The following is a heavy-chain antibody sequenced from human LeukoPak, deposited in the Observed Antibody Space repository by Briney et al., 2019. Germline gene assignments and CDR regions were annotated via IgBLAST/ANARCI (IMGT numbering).Heavy chain of an antibody. CDR3: ARDRFDSSGYYPGF. D-gene: IGHD3-22*01. V-gene: IGHV3-21*01. Sequence: GGSLRLSCAASGLTFSSYSMNWVRQAPRKGLEWVSSISSSSSYIYYADSVKGRFTISRDNAKNSLYLQMNSLRAEDTAVYYCARDRFDSSGYYPGFWGQGTLVTVSS. J-gene: IGHJ4*02. CDR2: ISSSSSYI. CDR1: GLTFSSYS.